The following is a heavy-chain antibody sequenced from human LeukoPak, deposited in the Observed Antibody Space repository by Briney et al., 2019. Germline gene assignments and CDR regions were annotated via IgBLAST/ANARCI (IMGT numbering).Heavy chain of an antibody. V-gene: IGHV4-59*01. CDR3: ARLRDPTYYDIPGYLDY. CDR2: IYYTGST. Sequence: EASETLSLTCTVSGGSISTYYWSWIRQPPGRGLERIGYIYYTGSTNYNPSLKSRVTMSVDTSKNQFSLKLTSVTAADTAVYYCARLRDPTYYDIPGYLDYWGQGALVTVSS. J-gene: IGHJ4*02. CDR1: GGSISTYY. D-gene: IGHD3-9*01.